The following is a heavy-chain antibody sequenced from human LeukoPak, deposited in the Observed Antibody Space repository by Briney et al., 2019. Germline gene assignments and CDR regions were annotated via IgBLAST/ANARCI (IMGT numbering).Heavy chain of an antibody. Sequence: GGSLRLSCAASGFTFDDYGMSWVRQAPGKGLEWVAGINWNGASTGYADSVKGRFTISRDNSKNTLYLQMNSLRPEDTAVYFCARGYGESHFDYWGQGTLVTVSS. J-gene: IGHJ4*02. D-gene: IGHD5-18*01. CDR3: ARGYGESHFDY. CDR1: GFTFDDYG. V-gene: IGHV3-20*04. CDR2: INWNGAST.